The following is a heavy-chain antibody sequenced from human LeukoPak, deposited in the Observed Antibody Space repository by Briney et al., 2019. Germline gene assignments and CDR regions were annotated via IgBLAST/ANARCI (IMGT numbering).Heavy chain of an antibody. CDR1: GGSFSGYY. V-gene: IGHV4-34*01. CDR3: AKLLGYCSSTSCYRFGWFDP. Sequence: SETLSLTCAVYGGSFSGYYWSWIRQPPGKGLEWIGEINHSGSTNYNPSLKSRVTISVDTSKNQFSLKLSSVTAADTAVYYCAKLLGYCSSTSCYRFGWFDPWGQGTLVTVSS. D-gene: IGHD2-2*02. J-gene: IGHJ5*02. CDR2: INHSGST.